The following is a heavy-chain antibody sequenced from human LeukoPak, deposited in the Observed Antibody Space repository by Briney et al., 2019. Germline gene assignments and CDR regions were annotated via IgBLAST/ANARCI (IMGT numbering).Heavy chain of an antibody. CDR3: ARPRLDYYGYAFDI. CDR2: IYYSGST. J-gene: IGHJ3*02. CDR1: GGSISSSSYY. D-gene: IGHD3-10*01. V-gene: IGHV4-39*01. Sequence: SETLSLTCTVSGGSISSSSYYWGWIRQPPGKGLEWIGSIYYSGSTYYNPSLKSRVTISVDTSKNQFSLKLSSVTAADTAVYYCARPRLDYYGYAFDIWGQGTMVTVSS.